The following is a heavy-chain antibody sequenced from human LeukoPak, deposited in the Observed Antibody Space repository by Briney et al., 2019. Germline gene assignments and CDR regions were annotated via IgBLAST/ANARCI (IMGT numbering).Heavy chain of an antibody. V-gene: IGHV1-8*01. D-gene: IGHD4-23*01. CDR2: MNPNSGNT. J-gene: IGHJ4*02. Sequence: ASVKVSCKASGYTFTSYDINWVRQATGQGLEWVGWMNPNSGNTGYAQKFQGRVTMTRNTSISTAYMELSSLRSEDTAVYYCASGYGGAGLFDYWGQGTLVTVSS. CDR3: ASGYGGAGLFDY. CDR1: GYTFTSYD.